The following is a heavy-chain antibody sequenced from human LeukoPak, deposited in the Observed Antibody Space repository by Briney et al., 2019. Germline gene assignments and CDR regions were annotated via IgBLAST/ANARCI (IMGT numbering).Heavy chain of an antibody. CDR1: GYTFTGYY. CDR2: INPNSGGT. J-gene: IGHJ4*02. D-gene: IGHD3-22*01. CDR3: ARARITYYYDSSGYYSLLH. V-gene: IGHV1-2*06. Sequence: ASVKVSCKASGYTFTGYYMHWVRQAPGQGLEWMGRINPNSGGTNYAQKFQGRVTMTRDTSISTAYMELSRLRSDDTAVYYCARARITYYYDSSGYYSLLHWGQGTLVTVSS.